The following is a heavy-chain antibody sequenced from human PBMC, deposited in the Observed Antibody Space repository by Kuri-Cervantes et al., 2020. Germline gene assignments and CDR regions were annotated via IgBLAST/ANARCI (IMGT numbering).Heavy chain of an antibody. CDR3: AREPSYGVQGFGYMDV. V-gene: IGHV1-46*01. D-gene: IGHD3-10*01. J-gene: IGHJ6*03. Sequence: ASVKVSCKASGYTFTSNYMHWVRQAPGQGLEWMGIINPSTGNTNYAQRFQGRVTMTRDTSTSTVYMELSSLRSEDTAVYYCAREPSYGVQGFGYMDVWGKGTTVTVSS. CDR1: GYTFTSNY. CDR2: INPSTGNT.